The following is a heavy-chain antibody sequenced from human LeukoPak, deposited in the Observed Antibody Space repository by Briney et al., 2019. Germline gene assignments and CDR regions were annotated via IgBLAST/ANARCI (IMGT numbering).Heavy chain of an antibody. CDR2: ISWNSGSI. Sequence: GGSLRLSCAASGLTFDDYAMHWVRQAPGKGLEWVSGISWNSGSIGYADSVKGRFTISRDNAKNSLYLQMNSLRAEDTALYYCAKDETDIVVVPAAPPTYYYYYYMDVWGKRTTVTLSS. D-gene: IGHD2-2*01. V-gene: IGHV3-9*01. CDR1: GLTFDDYA. J-gene: IGHJ6*03. CDR3: AKDETDIVVVPAAPPTYYYYYYMDV.